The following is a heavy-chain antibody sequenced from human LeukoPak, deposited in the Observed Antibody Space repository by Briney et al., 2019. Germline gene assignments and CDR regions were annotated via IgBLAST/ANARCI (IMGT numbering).Heavy chain of an antibody. V-gene: IGHV3-11*01. J-gene: IGHJ2*01. D-gene: IGHD1-20*01. CDR1: GFTFNDYY. CDR3: ARARVQLYNDYNWDF. CDR2: ISGNSGYI. Sequence: NPGGSLRLSCAASGFTFNDYYMSWIRQAPGKGLEWISYISGNSGYIYYADSLRGRFTISRDNAKSSLYLQISTLRAEDTAVYYCARARVQLYNDYNWDFWGRGTLVTVSS.